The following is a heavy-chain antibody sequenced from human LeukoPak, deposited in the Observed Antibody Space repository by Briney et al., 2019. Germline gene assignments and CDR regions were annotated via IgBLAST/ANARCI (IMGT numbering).Heavy chain of an antibody. CDR3: ARSYYDILTGYFPHFHY. J-gene: IGHJ4*02. V-gene: IGHV4-59*08. D-gene: IGHD3-9*01. CDR2: IYYSGST. CDR1: GGSISSYY. Sequence: SETLSLTCTVSGGSISSYYWSWIRQPPGKGLEWIGYIYYSGSTNYNPSLKSRVTISVDTSKNQFSLKLSSVTAADTAVYYCARSYYDILTGYFPHFHYWGQGTLVTVSS.